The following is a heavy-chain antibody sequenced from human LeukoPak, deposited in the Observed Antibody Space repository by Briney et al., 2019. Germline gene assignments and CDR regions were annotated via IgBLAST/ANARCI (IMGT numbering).Heavy chain of an antibody. CDR1: GYTFTSHG. D-gene: IGHD3-3*01. CDR2: INPNSGGT. V-gene: IGHV1-2*02. J-gene: IGHJ4*02. Sequence: GASVKVSCKASGYTFTSHGISWVRQAPGQGLEWMGWINPNSGGTNYAQKFQGRVTMTRDTSISTAYMELSRLRSDDTAVYYCARDLNVLRFLEWSRPGGHWGQGTLVTVSS. CDR3: ARDLNVLRFLEWSRPGGH.